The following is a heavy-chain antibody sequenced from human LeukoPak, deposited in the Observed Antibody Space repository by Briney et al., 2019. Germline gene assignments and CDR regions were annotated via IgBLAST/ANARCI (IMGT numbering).Heavy chain of an antibody. V-gene: IGHV3-23*01. CDR1: GFTFSNYA. CDR2: LSGSAGST. D-gene: IGHD6-19*01. J-gene: IGHJ4*02. Sequence: GGSLRLSCAASGFTFSNYAMNWVRQAPGKGLEWVSVLSGSAGSTYHADSVKGRFTISRDNSKNTLYLQMNSLRAEDTAVYYCARDLRIAVAGLDYWGQGTLVTVSS. CDR3: ARDLRIAVAGLDY.